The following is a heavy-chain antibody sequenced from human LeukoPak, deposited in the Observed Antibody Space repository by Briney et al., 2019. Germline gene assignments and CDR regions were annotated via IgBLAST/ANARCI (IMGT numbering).Heavy chain of an antibody. V-gene: IGHV4-30-4*08. CDR2: IYYSGST. Sequence: PSETLSLTCTVSGGSISSGDYYWGWIRQPPGKGLEWIGYIYYSGSTYYNPSLKSRVTISVDTSKNQFSLKLSSVTAADTAVYYCARVYGGYSYGTFDYWGQGTLVTVSS. CDR3: ARVYGGYSYGTFDY. CDR1: GGSISSGDYY. J-gene: IGHJ4*02. D-gene: IGHD5-18*01.